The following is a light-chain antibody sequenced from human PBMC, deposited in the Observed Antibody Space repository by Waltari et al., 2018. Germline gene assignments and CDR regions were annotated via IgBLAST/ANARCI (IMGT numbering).Light chain of an antibody. CDR3: SSYTSSSHV. CDR1: SSDVGGYNY. V-gene: IGLV2-14*01. Sequence: QSALTQPASVSGSPGQSITISCTGTSSDVGGYNYVSWYQQHPGKAPKFMIYEVSNRPSGVSNRFSGSKAGNTASLTISVLQAEDEADYYCSSYTSSSHVFGTGTKVTVL. CDR2: EVS. J-gene: IGLJ1*01.